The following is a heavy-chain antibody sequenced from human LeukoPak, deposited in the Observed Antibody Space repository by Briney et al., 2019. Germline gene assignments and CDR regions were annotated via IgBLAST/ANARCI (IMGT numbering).Heavy chain of an antibody. J-gene: IGHJ3*02. Sequence: SETLSLTCTVSGGSISSGSYYWSWIRQPAGKGLEWNGRISTSGSTKYNPSLKSRVTISVDTSKNQFSLNLSSVTAADTALYYCARDPGYNVYDHDVNALDIWGQGTMVTVSS. CDR3: ARDPGYNVYDHDVNALDI. V-gene: IGHV4-61*02. D-gene: IGHD5/OR15-5a*01. CDR1: GGSISSGSYY. CDR2: ISTSGST.